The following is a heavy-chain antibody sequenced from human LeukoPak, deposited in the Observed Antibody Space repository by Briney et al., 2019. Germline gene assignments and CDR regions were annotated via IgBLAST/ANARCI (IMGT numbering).Heavy chain of an antibody. CDR3: ARDRDSSGWYEGY. V-gene: IGHV3-30*03. Sequence: GRSLRLSCAASGFTFSSYGMHWVRQAPGKGLEWVAVISYDGSNKYYADSVKGRFTISRDNSKNTLYLQMNSLRAEDTAVYYCARDRDSSGWYEGYWGQGTLVTVSS. D-gene: IGHD6-19*01. CDR2: ISYDGSNK. J-gene: IGHJ4*02. CDR1: GFTFSSYG.